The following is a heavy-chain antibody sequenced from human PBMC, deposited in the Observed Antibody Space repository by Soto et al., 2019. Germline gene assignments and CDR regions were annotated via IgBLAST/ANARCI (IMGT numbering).Heavy chain of an antibody. J-gene: IGHJ4*02. V-gene: IGHV5-51*01. CDR1: GYTFTNYW. CDR2: IYPGDSDT. D-gene: IGHD3-22*01. Sequence: GESLKISCNCSGYTFTNYWIAWVRQMPGKGLEWMGIIYPGDSDTRYSPSFQGQVTISADKSLRTAYLQWNSLRASDSAMYYCARQYIFESSGYPDYWGQGTLVTVYS. CDR3: ARQYIFESSGYPDY.